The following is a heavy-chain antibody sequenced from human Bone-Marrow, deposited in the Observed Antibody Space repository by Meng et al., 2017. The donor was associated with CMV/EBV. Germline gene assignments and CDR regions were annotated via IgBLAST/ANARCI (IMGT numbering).Heavy chain of an antibody. J-gene: IGHJ6*01. CDR3: ARWGRYCSSTSCRGLGMDV. V-gene: IGHV1-8*03. D-gene: IGHD2-2*01. CDR2: MNHKSGNT. Sequence: ASVKVSCKASGYTFSNYDINWVRQATGQGLEWMGWMNHKSGNTVYGQELQARVTINRNISISTAYMELSSLRSEDKAVYYCARWGRYCSSTSCRGLGMDVWGQGTRVTVSS. CDR1: GYTFSNYD.